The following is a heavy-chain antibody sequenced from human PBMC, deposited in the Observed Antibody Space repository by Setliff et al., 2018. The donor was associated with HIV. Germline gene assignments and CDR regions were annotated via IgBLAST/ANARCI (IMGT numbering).Heavy chain of an antibody. D-gene: IGHD6-13*01. CDR3: AKEYRTAATGTRVANYFDY. J-gene: IGHJ4*02. Sequence: ASVKVSCKASGYTFTSCFLHWVRQAPGQGLEYMGIINPSDGSADYAEKFQDRVTITRDTSTSTVYMEMSSLRSEDTAIYYCAKEYRTAATGTRVANYFDYWGQGTLVTVSS. CDR2: INPSDGSA. V-gene: IGHV1-46*01. CDR1: GYTFTSCF.